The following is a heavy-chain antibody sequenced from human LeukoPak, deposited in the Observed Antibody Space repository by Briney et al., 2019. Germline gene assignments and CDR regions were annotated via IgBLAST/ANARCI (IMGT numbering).Heavy chain of an antibody. J-gene: IGHJ1*01. Sequence: GASVKVSCKVSGYTFGVYGLSWVRQAPDQGLEWLGWIAPYEGDRQYTPKLQDRIIVTADTATTTVYMEPKNLRIDDTAVYYCASNFIRTGYFGEYYLHWGQGTQVVVSS. D-gene: IGHD3-9*01. CDR1: GYTFGVYG. CDR2: IAPYEGDR. V-gene: IGHV1-18*01. CDR3: ASNFIRTGYFGEYYLH.